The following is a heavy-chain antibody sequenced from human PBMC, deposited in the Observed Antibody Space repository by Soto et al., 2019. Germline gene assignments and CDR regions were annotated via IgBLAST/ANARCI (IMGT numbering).Heavy chain of an antibody. D-gene: IGHD2-2*01. CDR3: ARGLLGKGSSTSRPRKGRGWFDP. V-gene: IGHV4-34*01. CDR2: INHSGST. CDR1: GGSFSGYY. Sequence: QVQLQQWGAGLLKPSETLSLTCAVYGGSFSGYYWSWIRQPPGKGLEWIGEINHSGSTNYNPSLKSRVTISVDTSKNQFSLKLSSVTAADTAVYYCARGLLGKGSSTSRPRKGRGWFDPWGQGTLVTVSS. J-gene: IGHJ5*02.